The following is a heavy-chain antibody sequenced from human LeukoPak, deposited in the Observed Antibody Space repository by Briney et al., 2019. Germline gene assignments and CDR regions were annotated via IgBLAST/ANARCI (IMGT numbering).Heavy chain of an antibody. CDR2: ISGSGDNT. V-gene: IGHV3-23*01. J-gene: IGHJ4*02. D-gene: IGHD2-2*01. Sequence: GGSLRLSCAASGFTFSSYWTPWVRQAPGKGLEWVSAISGSGDNTYYADSVKGRFTISRDNSKNTLYLQMNSLRAEDTAVYYCAKAPYYQPVDYWGQGTLVTVSS. CDR1: GFTFSSYW. CDR3: AKAPYYQPVDY.